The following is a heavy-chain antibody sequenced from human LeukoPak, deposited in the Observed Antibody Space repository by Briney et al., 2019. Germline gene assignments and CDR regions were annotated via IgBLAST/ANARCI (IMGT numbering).Heavy chain of an antibody. J-gene: IGHJ4*02. V-gene: IGHV1-46*01. CDR2: INPSGGST. D-gene: IGHD3-10*01. CDR1: GYTFTSYY. CDR3: ARDDYGSGSLDY. Sequence: ASVKVSCKASGYTFTSYYMHWVRQAPGQGLEWMGIINPSGGSTSCAQKFQGRVTMTRDMSTSTVYMELSSLRSEDTAVYYCARDDYGSGSLDYWGQGTLVTVSS.